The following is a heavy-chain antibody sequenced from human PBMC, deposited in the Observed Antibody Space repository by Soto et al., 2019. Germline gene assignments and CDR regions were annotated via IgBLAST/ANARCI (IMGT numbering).Heavy chain of an antibody. CDR1: GGSISSGGYY. CDR2: NYYSGIT. J-gene: IGHJ6*01. Sequence: QVQLQESGPGLVKPSQTLSLTCTVSGGSISSGGYYWTWIRQHPGKGLEWIGYNYYSGITYYNPSLPSRVNISLDTSKNQFSLKLSSVTAADTAVYYCARGSSIAGLYYGMDVWGQGTTVTVSS. CDR3: ARGSSIAGLYYGMDV. D-gene: IGHD6-6*01. V-gene: IGHV4-31*03.